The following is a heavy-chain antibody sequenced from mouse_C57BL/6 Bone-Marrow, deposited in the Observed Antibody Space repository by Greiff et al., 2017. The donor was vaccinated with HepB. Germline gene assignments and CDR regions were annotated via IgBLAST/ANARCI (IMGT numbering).Heavy chain of an antibody. V-gene: IGHV1-61*01. CDR2: IYPSDSET. J-gene: IGHJ2*01. Sequence: VQLQQSGAELVRPGSSVKLSCKASGYTFTSYWMDWVKQRPGQGLEWIGNIYPSDSETHYNQKFKDKATLTVDKSSSTAYMQLSSLTSEDSAVYYCASYYYGSSYHFDYWGQGTTLTVSS. CDR1: GYTFTSYW. CDR3: ASYYYGSSYHFDY. D-gene: IGHD1-1*01.